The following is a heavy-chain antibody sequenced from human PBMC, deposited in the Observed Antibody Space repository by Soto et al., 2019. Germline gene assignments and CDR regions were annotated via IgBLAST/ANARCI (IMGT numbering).Heavy chain of an antibody. V-gene: IGHV1-69*11. D-gene: IGHD3-16*01. J-gene: IGHJ3*02. CDR3: AREGFTFGPGEVRGAFDI. CDR1: GYTFTNYA. Sequence: SVKVSCKASGYTFTNYAIHWVRQAPGQRLEWMGNIIPIIGTTHNAQKFQGRVTITADEPTNTAYMELSSLRSEDTAVYYCAREGFTFGPGEVRGAFDIWGQGTVVTVSS. CDR2: IIPIIGTT.